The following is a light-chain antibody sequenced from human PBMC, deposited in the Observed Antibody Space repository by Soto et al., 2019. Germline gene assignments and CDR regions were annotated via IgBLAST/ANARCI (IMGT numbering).Light chain of an antibody. Sequence: QSVLTQPAYVSGSPGQSITISCTGTSSDIGAYNYVSWYQQHPGKVPKLMIYEVSNRPSGVSNRFSGSKSGNTASLTISGLQAEDETHYYCSSFTTSSTFVYGTGTKVTVL. CDR3: SSFTTSSTFV. V-gene: IGLV2-14*01. CDR1: SSDIGAYNY. J-gene: IGLJ1*01. CDR2: EVS.